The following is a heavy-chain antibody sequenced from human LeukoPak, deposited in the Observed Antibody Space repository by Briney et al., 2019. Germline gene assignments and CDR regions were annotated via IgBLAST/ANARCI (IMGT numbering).Heavy chain of an antibody. CDR3: ARQWFGAPDY. D-gene: IGHD3-10*01. CDR2: IYYSGST. J-gene: IGHJ4*02. V-gene: IGHV4-59*04. Sequence: SETLSLTCTVSGGSISSYYWSWIRQPPGKGLEWIGYIYYSGSTYYNPSLKSRVTISVDTSKNQFSLKLSSVTAADTAVYYCARQWFGAPDYWGQGTLVTVSS. CDR1: GGSISSYY.